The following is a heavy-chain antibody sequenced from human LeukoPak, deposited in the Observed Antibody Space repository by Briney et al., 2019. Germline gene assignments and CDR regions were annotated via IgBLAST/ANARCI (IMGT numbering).Heavy chain of an antibody. Sequence: GGSLRLSCAASGFTFSSYSMNWVRQAPGKGLEWVSSISSSSSYIYYADSVKGRFTISRDNAKNSLYLQMNSLRAEDTAVYYCALIINIVVVTAYDYWGQGTLVTVSS. CDR1: GFTFSSYS. D-gene: IGHD2-21*02. V-gene: IGHV3-21*01. CDR3: ALIINIVVVTAYDY. CDR2: ISSSSSYI. J-gene: IGHJ4*02.